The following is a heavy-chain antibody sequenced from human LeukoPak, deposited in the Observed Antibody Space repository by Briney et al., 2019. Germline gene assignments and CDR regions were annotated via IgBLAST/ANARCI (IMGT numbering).Heavy chain of an antibody. Sequence: ASVKLSFKASGYTFTSYNISWVRQATGQGHERMGWMNTNSGNTGYTQNFQGRVTMTSNTSISTAYMELSSLRSEDTAVYYCAATYYDSSGYYPNLDYWGQGTLVTVSS. V-gene: IGHV1-8*01. D-gene: IGHD3-22*01. CDR2: MNTNSGNT. CDR1: GYTFTSYN. J-gene: IGHJ4*02. CDR3: AATYYDSSGYYPNLDY.